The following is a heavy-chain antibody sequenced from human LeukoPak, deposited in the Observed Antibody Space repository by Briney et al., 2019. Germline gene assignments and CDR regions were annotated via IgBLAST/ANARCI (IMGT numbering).Heavy chain of an antibody. Sequence: SETLSLTCTVSGGSISSYYWSWIRQPPGKGLEWIGNVYYSGSTYYNPSLKSRVTISVDTSKNQFSLKLSSVTAADTAVYYCAREVTNWNYGVEAFDIWGQGTMVTVSS. CDR1: GGSISSYY. CDR3: AREVTNWNYGVEAFDI. J-gene: IGHJ3*02. CDR2: VYYSGST. V-gene: IGHV4-59*01. D-gene: IGHD1-7*01.